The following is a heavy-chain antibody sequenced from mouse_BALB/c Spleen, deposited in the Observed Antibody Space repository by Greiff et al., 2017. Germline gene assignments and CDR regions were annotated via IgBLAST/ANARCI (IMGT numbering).Heavy chain of an antibody. J-gene: IGHJ3*01. CDR1: GFTFSSYA. V-gene: IGHV5-9-4*01. CDR3: ARAHYKEAWFAY. D-gene: IGHD1-2*01. Sequence: EVMLVESGGGLVKPGGSLTLSCAASGFTFSSYAMSWVRQSPEKRLEWVAEISSGGSYTYYPDTVTGRFTISRDNAKNTLYLEMSSLRSEDTAMYYCARAHYKEAWFAYWGQGTLVTVSA. CDR2: ISSGGSYT.